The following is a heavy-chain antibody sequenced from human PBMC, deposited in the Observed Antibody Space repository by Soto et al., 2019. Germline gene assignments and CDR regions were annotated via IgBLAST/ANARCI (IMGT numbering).Heavy chain of an antibody. J-gene: IGHJ6*02. V-gene: IGHV3-21*01. CDR3: ARAQPRYDFWSGYPPRDV. Sequence: GGSLRLSCAASGFTFSSYSMNWVRQAPWKGLEWVSSISSSSSYIYYADSVKGRFTISRDNAKNSLYLQMNSLRAEDTAVYYCARAQPRYDFWSGYPPRDVWGQGTTVTVSS. CDR1: GFTFSSYS. D-gene: IGHD3-3*01. CDR2: ISSSSSYI.